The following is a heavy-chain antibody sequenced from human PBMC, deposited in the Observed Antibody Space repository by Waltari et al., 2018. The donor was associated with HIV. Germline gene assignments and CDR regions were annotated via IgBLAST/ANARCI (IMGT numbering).Heavy chain of an antibody. CDR1: GLSFDKAW. Sequence: EVQLVESGGDLVKPGGCLRLSCAGSGLSFDKAWMTWVRQAPGKGLEWVGRIRIKTDGGTADYAAVVKGRFTISRDDSGNTLYLQMSSLEVEDTAVYYCTTEEGYASGTFLDYWGQGTLVTVSS. J-gene: IGHJ4*02. CDR3: TTEEGYASGTFLDY. D-gene: IGHD3-10*01. V-gene: IGHV3-15*01. CDR2: IRIKTDGGTA.